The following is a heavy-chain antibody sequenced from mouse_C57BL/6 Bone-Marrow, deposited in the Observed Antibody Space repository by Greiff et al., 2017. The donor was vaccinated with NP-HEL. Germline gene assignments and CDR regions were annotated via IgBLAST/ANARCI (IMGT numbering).Heavy chain of an antibody. V-gene: IGHV10-3*01. CDR3: VRGGGLYY. CDR2: IRSKSSNNAT. D-gene: IGHD3-3*01. J-gene: IGHJ2*01. Sequence: EVQLVESGGGLVQPKGSLKLSCAASGFTFNTYAMPWVRQAPGKGLEWVACIRSKSSNNATSYAVTGKDRFTISRDDSQRMLHLLMNNLKAEDTDMYYCVRGGGLYYWDRGTALTVSA. CDR1: GFTFNTYA.